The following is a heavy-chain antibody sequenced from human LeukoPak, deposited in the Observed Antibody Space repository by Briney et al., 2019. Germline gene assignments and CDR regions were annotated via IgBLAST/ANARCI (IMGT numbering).Heavy chain of an antibody. CDR3: AFTVSYYMDV. CDR1: GFTFSSYP. CDR2: VSGSGAGT. Sequence: GGSLRLSCAASGFTFSSYPMSWVRQAPGKGLDWVSTVSGSGAGTYYADSVKGRFTISRDTSKNTLYLQMNSLRVEDTAVYYCAFTVSYYMDVWGKGTTVTVSS. D-gene: IGHD4-11*01. J-gene: IGHJ6*03. V-gene: IGHV3-23*01.